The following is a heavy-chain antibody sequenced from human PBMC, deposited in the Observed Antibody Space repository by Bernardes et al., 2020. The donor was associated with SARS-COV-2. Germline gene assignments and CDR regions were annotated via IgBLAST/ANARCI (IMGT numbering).Heavy chain of an antibody. CDR3: ARKGTVEYTSRTFDY. D-gene: IGHD2-2*01. J-gene: IGHJ4*02. CDR2: IYYAGST. CDR1: GGSISSSSHY. V-gene: IGHV4-39*02. Sequence: SETLSLTCTVSGGSISSSSHYWGWIRQPPGKGLEWIGSIYYAGSTYYNPSLKSRVTISVDTSKNHFSLKVSSVTAADMAVYYCARKGTVEYTSRTFDYWGQGILVTVSS.